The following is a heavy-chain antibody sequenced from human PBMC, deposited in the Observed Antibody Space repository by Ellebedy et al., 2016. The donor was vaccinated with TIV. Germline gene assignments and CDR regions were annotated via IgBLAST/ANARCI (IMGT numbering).Heavy chain of an antibody. CDR3: ARFHGDYHPYYFDY. CDR1: GFTFNKYA. D-gene: IGHD4-17*01. J-gene: IGHJ4*02. Sequence: GESLKIPCAASGFTFNKYAMSWVRQAPGQGLEWVAAISGSGRRIYYGDSVKGRFTISRDTSRSTLYLQMDTLRAEDTAVYHCARFHGDYHPYYFDYWGQGTLVSVSS. CDR2: ISGSGRRI. V-gene: IGHV3-23*01.